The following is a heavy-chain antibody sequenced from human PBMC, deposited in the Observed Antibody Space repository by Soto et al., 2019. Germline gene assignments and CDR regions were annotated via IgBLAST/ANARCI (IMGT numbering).Heavy chain of an antibody. J-gene: IGHJ6*02. D-gene: IGHD3-16*02. V-gene: IGHV4-34*01. Sequence: SETLSLTCDVYGGSIRGYCWSWSRQPPGKGLGWIGEINHSGSTNYNPSLKSRVTISVDTSKNQFSLKLSSVTAADTAVYYCARGRDYVWGSYRTLYYYGMDVWGQGTTVTVSS. CDR2: INHSGST. CDR3: ARGRDYVWGSYRTLYYYGMDV. CDR1: GGSIRGYC.